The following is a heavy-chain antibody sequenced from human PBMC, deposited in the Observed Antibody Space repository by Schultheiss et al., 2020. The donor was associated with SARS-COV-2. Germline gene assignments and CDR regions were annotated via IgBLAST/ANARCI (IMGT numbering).Heavy chain of an antibody. J-gene: IGHJ5*02. CDR2: IYHSGST. CDR3: ARGVVVVAATSSNWFDP. CDR1: SGSFSNYY. D-gene: IGHD2-15*01. Sequence: SETLSLTCAVYSGSFSNYYWGWIRQPPGKGLEWIGSIYHSGSTYYNPSLKSRVTISVDTSKNQFSLKLSSVTAADTAVYYCARGVVVVAATSSNWFDPWGQGTLVTVSS. V-gene: IGHV4-38-2*01.